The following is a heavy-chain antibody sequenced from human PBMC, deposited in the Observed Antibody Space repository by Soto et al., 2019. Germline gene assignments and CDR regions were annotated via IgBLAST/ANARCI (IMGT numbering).Heavy chain of an antibody. V-gene: IGHV4-34*01. CDR1: GGSFSGYY. CDR2: INHSGST. J-gene: IGHJ3*02. CDR3: ARGAAFDI. Sequence: QVQLQQWGAGLLKPSETLSLTCAVYGGSFSGYYWSWIRQPPGKGLEWIGEINHSGSTNYNPSLKIPVTISVDTSKNQFSLKLSAVTAADTAVYYCARGAAFDIWGQGTMVTVSS.